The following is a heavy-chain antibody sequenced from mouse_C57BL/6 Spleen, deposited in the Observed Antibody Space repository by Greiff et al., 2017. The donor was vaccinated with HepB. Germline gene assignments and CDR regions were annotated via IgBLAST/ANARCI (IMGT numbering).Heavy chain of an antibody. D-gene: IGHD1-1*01. Sequence: VKLQESGAELVKPGASVKLSCKASGYTFTEYTIHWVKQRSGQGLEWIGWFYPGSGSIKYNEKFKDKATLTADKSSSTVYMELSRLTSEDSAVYFCARHEGSPHYYGSSWYFDVWGTGTTVTVSS. CDR2: FYPGSGSI. CDR3: ARHEGSPHYYGSSWYFDV. J-gene: IGHJ1*03. CDR1: GYTFTEYT. V-gene: IGHV1-62-2*01.